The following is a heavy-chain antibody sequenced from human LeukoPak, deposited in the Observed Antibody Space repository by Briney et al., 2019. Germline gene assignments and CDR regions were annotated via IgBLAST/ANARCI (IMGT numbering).Heavy chain of an antibody. CDR1: GYTFTDYG. J-gene: IGHJ3*02. Sequence: ASVTVSFKASGYTFTDYGISWVRQAPGQGREGMGWLSSYNDNTNYAQTLQGRVTMPTHTSTTTAYMELRSLRSDDTAVYYCARVTAVAGGEAFDIWGQGTMVTVSS. CDR2: LSSYNDNT. V-gene: IGHV1-18*01. CDR3: ARVTAVAGGEAFDI. D-gene: IGHD6-19*01.